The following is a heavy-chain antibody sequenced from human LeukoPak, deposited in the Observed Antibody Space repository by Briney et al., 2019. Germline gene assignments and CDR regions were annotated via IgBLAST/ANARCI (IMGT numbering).Heavy chain of an antibody. V-gene: IGHV3-23*01. Sequence: PGGSLRLSCAASGFTFSSYAMSWVRQAPGKGLEWVSVISDSGASTYYADSVKGRFTISRDNSKNTLYLQMNSLRAEDTALYYCANDRVGSGWYSTDYWGQGTLVTVSS. CDR3: ANDRVGSGWYSTDY. CDR1: GFTFSSYA. J-gene: IGHJ4*02. CDR2: ISDSGAST. D-gene: IGHD6-19*01.